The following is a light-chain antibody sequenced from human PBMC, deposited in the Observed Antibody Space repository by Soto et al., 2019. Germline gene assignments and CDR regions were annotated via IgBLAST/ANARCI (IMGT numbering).Light chain of an antibody. CDR1: RSDVGDYNS. V-gene: IGLV2-8*01. J-gene: IGLJ3*02. CDR3: CSYVGSNIWV. Sequence: QSVLTQPPSASESPGRSVTISCSGTRSDVGDYNSVSWYQQHPGKAPKLMIYEVSKRPPGVPDRFSGSKSGNAASLTVSGLQAEDEADYYCCSYVGSNIWVFGGGTKLTVL. CDR2: EVS.